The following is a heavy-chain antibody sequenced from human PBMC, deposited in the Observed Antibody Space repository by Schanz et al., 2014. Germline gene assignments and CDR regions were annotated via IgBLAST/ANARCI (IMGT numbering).Heavy chain of an antibody. V-gene: IGHV3-30*03. Sequence: QVQLVESGGGVVQPGRSLRLSCAGSGFSFSDYGMHWVRQAPGRGLEWVAVISYHGSERYYADSVKGRFTISRDNARYSLYLEMNSLRAEDTAVYYCARTNIAARRPRGDYYYYGMDVWGQGTTVTVSS. D-gene: IGHD6-6*01. J-gene: IGHJ6*02. CDR1: GFSFSDYG. CDR2: ISYHGSER. CDR3: ARTNIAARRPRGDYYYYGMDV.